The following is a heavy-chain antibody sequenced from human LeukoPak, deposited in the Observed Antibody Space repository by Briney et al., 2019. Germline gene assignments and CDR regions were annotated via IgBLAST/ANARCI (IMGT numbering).Heavy chain of an antibody. CDR1: GFTFSSYS. J-gene: IGHJ4*02. CDR2: ISSSSSYI. D-gene: IGHD4-17*01. V-gene: IGHV3-21*01. Sequence: GGSLRLSCAASGFTFSSYSMNWVRQAPGKGLEWVSSISSSSSYIYYADSVKGRFTISRDNAKNSLHLQMNSLRAEDTAVYYCARDHDYGALDYWGQGTLVTVSS. CDR3: ARDHDYGALDY.